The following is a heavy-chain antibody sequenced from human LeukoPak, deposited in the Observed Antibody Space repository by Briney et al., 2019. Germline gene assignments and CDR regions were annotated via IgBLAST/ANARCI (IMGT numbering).Heavy chain of an antibody. D-gene: IGHD6-19*01. CDR3: AREEYSSGPFGMDV. J-gene: IGHJ6*02. CDR1: GGSISSYY. Sequence: SETLSLTCPVSGGSISSYYWSWIRQPAGKGLEWIGRIYTSGSTNYNPSLKSRVTMSVDTSKNQFSLKLSSVTAADTAVYYCAREEYSSGPFGMDVWGQGTTVTVSS. CDR2: IYTSGST. V-gene: IGHV4-4*07.